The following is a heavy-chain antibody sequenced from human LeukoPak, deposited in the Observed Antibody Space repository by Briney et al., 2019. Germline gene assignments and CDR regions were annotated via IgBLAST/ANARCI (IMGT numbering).Heavy chain of an antibody. CDR1: GGSVTSGNYY. J-gene: IGHJ4*02. CDR3: AREPPGY. V-gene: IGHV4-61*02. Sequence: SQTLSLTCTVSGGSVTSGNYYWNWIRQPAGKGLEWIGRIYTNGGASYNPSPKSRVTISIDASKNQFSLKLSSVTAADTAVYYCAREPPGYWGQGILVTVSS. CDR2: IYTNGGA.